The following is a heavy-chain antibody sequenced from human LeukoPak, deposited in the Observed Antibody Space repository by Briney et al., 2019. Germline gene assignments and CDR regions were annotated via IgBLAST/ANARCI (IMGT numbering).Heavy chain of an antibody. J-gene: IGHJ3*02. CDR2: IVPFFGTA. V-gene: IGHV1-69*05. CDR3: ASGYCSSTSCYTWRAFDI. Sequence: APVKVSCTASGGTFSSYAISWVRQAPGQRLEWMGGIVPFFGTANYAQKFQGRVTITTDESTSTAYMELSSLRSEDTAVYYCASGYCSSTSCYTWRAFDIWGQGTMVTVSS. D-gene: IGHD2-2*02. CDR1: GGTFSSYA.